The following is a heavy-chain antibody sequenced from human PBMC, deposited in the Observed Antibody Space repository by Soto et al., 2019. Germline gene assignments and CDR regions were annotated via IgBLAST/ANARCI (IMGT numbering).Heavy chain of an antibody. J-gene: IGHJ3*02. CDR2: ISYHGRNT. Sequence: QVQLVESGGGVFQPGRSLRLSCAASGFTFSSFAMYWVRQAPGRGLEWMAVISYHGRNTYYADSVKGRSTISRDNSKDTLYLQMTGLRDDDTAMYYCARGQCWGGECYSRDAFDIWGQGTQVTVS. V-gene: IGHV3-30*04. CDR1: GFTFSSFA. CDR3: ARGQCWGGECYSRDAFDI. D-gene: IGHD2-21*01.